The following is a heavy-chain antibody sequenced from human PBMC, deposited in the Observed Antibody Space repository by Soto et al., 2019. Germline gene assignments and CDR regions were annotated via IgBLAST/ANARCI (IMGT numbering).Heavy chain of an antibody. J-gene: IGHJ6*02. CDR3: ARREALVTDYGMDV. CDR1: GYSFTSYW. CDR2: IDPSDSYT. Sequence: LGESLKISCKGSGYSFTSYWISWVRQMPGKGLEWMGRIDPSDSYTNYSPSFQGHVTISADKSISTAYLQWSSLKASDTAMYYCARREALVTDYGMDVWGQGTTVTVSS. V-gene: IGHV5-10-1*01. D-gene: IGHD3-9*01.